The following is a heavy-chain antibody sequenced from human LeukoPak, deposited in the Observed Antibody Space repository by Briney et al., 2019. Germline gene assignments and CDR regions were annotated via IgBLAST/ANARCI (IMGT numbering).Heavy chain of an antibody. CDR1: GYTFTSYY. D-gene: IGHD2-2*01. Sequence: ASVKVSCKASGYTFTSYYMHWVRQAPGQGLEWMGIINPSGGSTSYAQKFQGRVTMTRDTSTSTVHMELSSLRSEDTAVYYCASGYCSSTSCLYYFDYWGQGTLVTVSS. V-gene: IGHV1-46*01. CDR3: ASGYCSSTSCLYYFDY. J-gene: IGHJ4*02. CDR2: INPSGGST.